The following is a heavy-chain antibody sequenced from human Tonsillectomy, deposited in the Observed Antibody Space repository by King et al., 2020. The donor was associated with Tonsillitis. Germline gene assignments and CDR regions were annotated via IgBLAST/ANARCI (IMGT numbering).Heavy chain of an antibody. CDR1: GVTFSTYA. CDR2: ISYDGSNK. CDR3: ATDRDSSSWFLMGAFDI. J-gene: IGHJ3*02. Sequence: VQLVESGGGVVQPGRSLRLSCAASGVTFSTYAIHWVRQAPGKGLEWVAVISYDGSNKYYADSVKGRFTISRDNSKNTLCLQMNSLRPEDTAVYYCATDRDSSSWFLMGAFDIWGQGTMVTVSS. D-gene: IGHD6-13*01. V-gene: IGHV3-30-3*01.